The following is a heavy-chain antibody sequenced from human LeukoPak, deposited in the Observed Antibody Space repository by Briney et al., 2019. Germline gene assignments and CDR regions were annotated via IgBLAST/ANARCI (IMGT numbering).Heavy chain of an antibody. CDR3: ARTSGVDYCSSTSCYYDY. CDR1: GWSFSGYY. CDR2: INHSGST. V-gene: IGHV4-34*01. D-gene: IGHD2-2*01. J-gene: IGHJ4*02. Sequence: PSETLSLTCAVYGWSFSGYYWSWIRQPPGKGLEWMGEINHSGSTNYNPSLKSRVTISVDTSKNQFSLKLSSVTAADTAVYYCARTSGVDYCSSTSCYYDYWDQGTLVTVSS.